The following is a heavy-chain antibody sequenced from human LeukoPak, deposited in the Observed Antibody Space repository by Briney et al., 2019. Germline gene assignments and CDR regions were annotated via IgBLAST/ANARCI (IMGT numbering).Heavy chain of an antibody. CDR2: IYYSGST. Sequence: PSETLSPTCTVSGGSISSYYWSWIRQPPGKGLEWIGYIYYSGSTNYNPSLKSRVTISVDTSKNQFSLKLSSVTAADTAVYYCARALRPSSGDYVWGSYRYRADYYGMDVWGKGTTVTVSS. CDR3: ARALRPSSGDYVWGSYRYRADYYGMDV. CDR1: GGSISSYY. D-gene: IGHD3-16*02. V-gene: IGHV4-59*01. J-gene: IGHJ6*04.